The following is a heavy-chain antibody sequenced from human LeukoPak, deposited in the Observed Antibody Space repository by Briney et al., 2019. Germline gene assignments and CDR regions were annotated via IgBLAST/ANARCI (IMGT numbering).Heavy chain of an antibody. D-gene: IGHD3-22*01. CDR2: INPNSGVT. J-gene: IGHJ3*02. CDR1: GYSFTGYY. V-gene: IGHV1-2*06. Sequence: ASVTVPCKASGYSFTGYYIHWVRQAPGQGLEWMGRINPNSGVTTYAQKFQGRVTVTRDTSISTAYMELSSLTSDDTAVYYCVRDHDSSGRTDDAFDIWGQGTMVTVSS. CDR3: VRDHDSSGRTDDAFDI.